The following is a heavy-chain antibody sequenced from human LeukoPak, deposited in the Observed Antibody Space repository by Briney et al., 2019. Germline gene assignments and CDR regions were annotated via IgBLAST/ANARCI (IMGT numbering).Heavy chain of an antibody. CDR1: GGSFSGYY. J-gene: IGHJ4*02. CDR3: ARPLNFGSGSPPGY. CDR2: INHSGST. D-gene: IGHD3-10*01. Sequence: SETLSLTCAVYGGSFSGYYWSWIRQPPGKGLEWIGEINHSGSTNYNPSLKSRVTISVDTSKNQFSLKLSSVTAADTAVYYCARPLNFGSGSPPGYWGQGTLVTVSS. V-gene: IGHV4-34*01.